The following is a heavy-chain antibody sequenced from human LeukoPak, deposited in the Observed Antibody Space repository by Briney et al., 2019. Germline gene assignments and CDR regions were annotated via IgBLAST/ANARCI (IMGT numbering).Heavy chain of an antibody. D-gene: IGHD3-22*01. CDR1: GYTFTGYY. Sequence: ASVKVSCKASGYTFTGYYMHWVRQAPGQGLEWMGWISAYNGNTNYAQKLQGRVTMTTDTSTSTAYMELRSLRSDDTAVYYCARGSRCYDSSSDYWGQGTLVTVSS. J-gene: IGHJ4*02. V-gene: IGHV1-18*04. CDR3: ARGSRCYDSSSDY. CDR2: ISAYNGNT.